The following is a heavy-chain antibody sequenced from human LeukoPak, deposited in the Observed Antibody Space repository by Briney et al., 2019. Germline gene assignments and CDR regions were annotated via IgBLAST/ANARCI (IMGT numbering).Heavy chain of an antibody. V-gene: IGHV4-39*01. CDR3: ARYEGGTMFDY. CDR1: GGSISSSNSY. Sequence: SETLSLTCTVSGGSISSSNSYWGWIRQPPGKGLELVGRIYYSGSTYYNPSPKSRVTISVDTSRNQFSLKLSSVTAADTAVYYCARYEGGTMFDYWGQGTLVTVSS. J-gene: IGHJ4*02. D-gene: IGHD1-26*01. CDR2: IYYSGST.